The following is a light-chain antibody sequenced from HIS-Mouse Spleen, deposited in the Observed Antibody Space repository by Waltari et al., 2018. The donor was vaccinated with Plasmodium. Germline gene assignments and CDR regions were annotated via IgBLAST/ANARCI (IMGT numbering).Light chain of an antibody. CDR3: SSYAGSNNLL. Sequence: QSALTQPPSASGSPGQSVTISCTGTSSDVGGYNYVSWYQQHPGKAPNLMIYEVSKRPSGVPDRFSGSKSGNTASLTVSGLQAEDEADYYCSSYAGSNNLLFGGGTKLTVL. CDR1: SSDVGGYNY. CDR2: EVS. J-gene: IGLJ2*01. V-gene: IGLV2-8*01.